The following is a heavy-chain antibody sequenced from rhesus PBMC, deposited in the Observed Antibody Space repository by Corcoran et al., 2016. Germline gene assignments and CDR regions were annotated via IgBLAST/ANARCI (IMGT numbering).Heavy chain of an antibody. Sequence: QLQLQESGPGLVKPSETLSVTCAASGGSISSSYWSWIRQAPGKGLEWIGYIYGSGGRPHNNPPLKSRVTLSVDTSKNQLSRKLSSVTAADTAVYYCARGGSYFYGSGGYWGQGVLVTVSS. CDR2: IYGSGGRP. J-gene: IGHJ4*01. CDR3: ARGGSYFYGSGGY. CDR1: GGSISSSY. V-gene: IGHV4-169*01. D-gene: IGHD4-29*01.